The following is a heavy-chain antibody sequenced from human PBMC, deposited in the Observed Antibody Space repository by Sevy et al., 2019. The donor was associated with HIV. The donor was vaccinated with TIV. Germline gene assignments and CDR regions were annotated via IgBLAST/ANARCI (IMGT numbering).Heavy chain of an antibody. V-gene: IGHV3-30-3*01. J-gene: IGHJ6*02. D-gene: IGHD4-17*01. CDR3: ARPRANYVDNYFFYAMDV. Sequence: GGSLRLSCAASGFAFTNYYAMHWVRQAPVKGLEWVALISFDESDKYYADSVKGRFTISRDNFKNTLYLQMNSLTTEDTAVYYCARPRANYVDNYFFYAMDVWGQRTTVTVSS. CDR1: GFAFTNYYA. CDR2: ISFDESDK.